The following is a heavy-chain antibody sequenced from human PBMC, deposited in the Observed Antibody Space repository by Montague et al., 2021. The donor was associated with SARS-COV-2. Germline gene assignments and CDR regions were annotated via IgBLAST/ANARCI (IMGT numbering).Heavy chain of an antibody. Sequence: SETLSLTCTVSGDSISSYYWSWIRQPPGKGLEWIGYLYNSGSTKYNPSLKSRVTISVDTSKNQFSLKLSSVTAADTAVYYCARHIEKEGTYYYYYGMDVWGQGTTLTVSS. J-gene: IGHJ6*02. D-gene: IGHD2-15*01. V-gene: IGHV4-59*08. CDR3: ARHIEKEGTYYYYYGMDV. CDR2: LYNSGST. CDR1: GDSISSYY.